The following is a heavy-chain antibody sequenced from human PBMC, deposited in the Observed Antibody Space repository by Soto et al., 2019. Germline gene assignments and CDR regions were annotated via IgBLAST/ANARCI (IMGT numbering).Heavy chain of an antibody. J-gene: IGHJ4*02. CDR1: GFTFSTYA. Sequence: GGSLRLSCVGSGFTFSTYAMTWVRQAPGKGLEWVSAISVGGGITKYADSVKGRFTISRDNSKNTLYLQMNSLRAEDTARYYCAKDPNGDYIGAFDSWGQGTLVTVSS. D-gene: IGHD4-17*01. V-gene: IGHV3-23*01. CDR3: AKDPNGDYIGAFDS. CDR2: ISVGGGIT.